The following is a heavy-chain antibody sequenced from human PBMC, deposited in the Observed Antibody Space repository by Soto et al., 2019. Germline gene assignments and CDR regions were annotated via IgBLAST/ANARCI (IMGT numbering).Heavy chain of an antibody. CDR3: AKDRRADWESYYYYAMDV. Sequence: QVQLVQSGAEVKKPGSSVKVSCKASGGTFSSFTISWVRQAPGQGLGWMGGIIPIYGTANYAQKFQGRVTITADASTRTASMELSRLRSEDTAVYYCAKDRRADWESYYYYAMDVWGQGTTVTVSS. V-gene: IGHV1-69*01. CDR1: GGTFSSFT. D-gene: IGHD1-26*01. J-gene: IGHJ6*02. CDR2: IIPIYGTA.